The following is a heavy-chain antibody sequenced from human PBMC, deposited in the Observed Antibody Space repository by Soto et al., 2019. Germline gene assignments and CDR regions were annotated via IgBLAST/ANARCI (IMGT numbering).Heavy chain of an antibody. CDR3: VKDRNPTGWCTES. V-gene: IGHV3-9*01. J-gene: IGHJ5*02. Sequence: EVQLVESGGGLAQPGRSLRLSCAASGFIFDDYAMHWVRQVPGKGLDWVSTISWNGGVIDYAESVQGRFTISRDNGKNYLYLQMNSLKTEDTALYYCVKDRNPTGWCTESWGQGTLVTVSS. CDR1: GFIFDDYA. CDR2: ISWNGGVI. D-gene: IGHD2-8*02.